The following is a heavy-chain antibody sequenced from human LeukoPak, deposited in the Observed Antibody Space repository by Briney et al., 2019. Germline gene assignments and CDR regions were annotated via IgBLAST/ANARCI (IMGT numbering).Heavy chain of an antibody. CDR1: GGSICSYY. V-gene: IGHV4-59*08. D-gene: IGHD6-13*01. CDR3: ARRVRGSSSKDNWFDP. CDR2: IYYSGST. Sequence: SETLSLTCTVSGGSICSYYWSWIRQPPGKGLEWIGYIYYSGSTNYNPSLKSRVTISVDTSKNQFSLKLSSVTAADTAVYYCARRVRGSSSKDNWFDPWGQGTLVTVSS. J-gene: IGHJ5*02.